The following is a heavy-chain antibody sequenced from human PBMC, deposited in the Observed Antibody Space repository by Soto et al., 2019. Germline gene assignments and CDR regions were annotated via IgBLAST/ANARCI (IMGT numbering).Heavy chain of an antibody. D-gene: IGHD3-10*01. J-gene: IGHJ4*02. CDR2: IIPMLGMS. Sequence: QVQLVQSGAEVKTPGSSVKVSCTASGDTFNLYTLSWVRQAPGQGLEWMGRIIPMLGMSNYAQKFQGRVTMIADKSTRTVYMVLSGLRSEDTALYYCATNYGSGSTHFDNWGQGTLVTVSS. V-gene: IGHV1-69*02. CDR3: ATNYGSGSTHFDN. CDR1: GDTFNLYT.